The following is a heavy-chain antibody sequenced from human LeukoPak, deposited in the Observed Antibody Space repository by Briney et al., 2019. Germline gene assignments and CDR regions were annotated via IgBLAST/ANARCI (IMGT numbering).Heavy chain of an antibody. Sequence: GRSLRLSCAASGFSFSSYAMNWVRQAPGKGLEWVALISYHGSNQSYSDSVKGRFTISRDNAKNSLYLQMNSLRAEDTALYYCTKERGGSGSGSYLVDYWGQGTLVTVSS. D-gene: IGHD3-10*01. CDR2: ISYHGSNQ. J-gene: IGHJ4*02. CDR1: GFSFSSYA. CDR3: TKERGGSGSGSYLVDY. V-gene: IGHV3-30-3*01.